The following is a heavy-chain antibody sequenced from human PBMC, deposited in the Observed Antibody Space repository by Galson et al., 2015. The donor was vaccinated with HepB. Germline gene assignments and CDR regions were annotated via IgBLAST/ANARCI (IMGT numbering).Heavy chain of an antibody. Sequence: SVKVSCKASGYTFIDYTVHWVRQAPGQGLEWMGWINPSTGGTNSAQNFQDRVTMTRDTSINTAYMELHSLTSADAAVYYCARAPNVVAVADFYRDYWGQGSLVTGPS. CDR3: ARAPNVVAVADFYRDY. V-gene: IGHV1-2*02. CDR2: INPSTGGT. CDR1: GYTFIDYT. D-gene: IGHD2-21*01. J-gene: IGHJ4*02.